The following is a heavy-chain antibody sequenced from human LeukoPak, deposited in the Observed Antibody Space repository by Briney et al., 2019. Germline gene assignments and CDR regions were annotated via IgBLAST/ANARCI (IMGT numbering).Heavy chain of an antibody. V-gene: IGHV1-69*06. CDR3: ARDRLRYFGAFDY. D-gene: IGHD3-9*01. CDR1: GGTFSSYA. CDR2: IIPIFGTA. Sequence: SVKVSCKASGGTFSSYAISWVRQAPGQGLEWMGGIIPIFGTANYAQKFQGRVTITADKSTSTAYMELSSLRSEDTAVYYCARDRLRYFGAFDYWGQGTLVTVSS. J-gene: IGHJ4*02.